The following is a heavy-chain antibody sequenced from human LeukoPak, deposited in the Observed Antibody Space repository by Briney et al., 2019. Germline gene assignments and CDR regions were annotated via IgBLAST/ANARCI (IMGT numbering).Heavy chain of an antibody. V-gene: IGHV4-39*07. CDR1: GGSISSSGYY. CDR3: ARRRWPVAYYYFDY. Sequence: SETLSLTCTVSGGSISSSGYYWSWIRQPPGKGLEWIGEINHSGSTNYNPSLKSRVTISVDTSKNQFSLKLSSVTAADTAVYYCARRRWPVAYYYFDYWGQGTLVTVSS. CDR2: INHSGST. J-gene: IGHJ4*02. D-gene: IGHD6-19*01.